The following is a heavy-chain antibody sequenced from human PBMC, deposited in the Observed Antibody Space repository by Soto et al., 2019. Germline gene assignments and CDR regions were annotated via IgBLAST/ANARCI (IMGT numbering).Heavy chain of an antibody. CDR3: ARGPPKFSMSRGVPAESLQR. Sequence: VQLVESGGGVVQPGTSLRISCAVSGFVFSSFGMHWVRQAPGKGLEWVAVIWDEGEFKYYADSVKGRFTISRDDSMSTLYLQMNGLTVEDTAVYYCARGPPKFSMSRGVPAESLQRWGRGTLVSVSS. CDR2: IWDEGEFK. J-gene: IGHJ1*01. V-gene: IGHV3-33*01. D-gene: IGHD3-10*01. CDR1: GFVFSSFG.